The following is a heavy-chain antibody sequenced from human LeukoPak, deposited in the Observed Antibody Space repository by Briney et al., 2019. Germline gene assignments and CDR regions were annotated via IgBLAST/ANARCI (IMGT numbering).Heavy chain of an antibody. V-gene: IGHV3-13*01. J-gene: IGHJ3*02. CDR1: GFTFSSYD. Sequence: GSLRLSCAASGFTFSSYDMHWVRQATGKGLEWVSAIGTAGDTYYPGSVKGRFTISRENAKNSLYLQMNSLRAGDTAVYYCARRQGSGDAFDIWGQGTMVTVSS. CDR2: IGTAGDT. D-gene: IGHD3-10*01. CDR3: ARRQGSGDAFDI.